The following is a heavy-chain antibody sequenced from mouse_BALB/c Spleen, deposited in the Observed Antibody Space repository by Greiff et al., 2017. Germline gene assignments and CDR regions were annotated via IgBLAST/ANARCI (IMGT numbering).Heavy chain of an antibody. CDR3: ARVYGNYHYFDY. J-gene: IGHJ2*01. CDR1: GFAFSSYD. CDR2: ISSGGGST. D-gene: IGHD2-10*02. Sequence: EVQGVESGGGLVKPGGSLKLSCAASGFAFSSYDMSWVRQTPEKRLEWVAYISSGGGSTYYPDTVKGRFTISRDNAKNTLYLQMSSLKSEDTAMYYCARVYGNYHYFDYWGQGTTLTVSS. V-gene: IGHV5-12-1*01.